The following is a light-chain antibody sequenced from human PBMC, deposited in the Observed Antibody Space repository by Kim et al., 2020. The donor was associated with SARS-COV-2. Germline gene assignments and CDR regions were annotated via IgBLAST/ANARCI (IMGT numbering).Light chain of an antibody. CDR2: KAS. V-gene: IGKV1-5*03. J-gene: IGKJ1*01. CDR1: QSIYSW. Sequence: DIQMTQSPSTLSASVGDRVTITCRASQSIYSWLAWYQQRPGKAPRCLIYKASSLESGVPSRFSGSGSGTEFTLTIHSLQPDDFATYYCQQYNTYPLTFGQGTKVDIK. CDR3: QQYNTYPLT.